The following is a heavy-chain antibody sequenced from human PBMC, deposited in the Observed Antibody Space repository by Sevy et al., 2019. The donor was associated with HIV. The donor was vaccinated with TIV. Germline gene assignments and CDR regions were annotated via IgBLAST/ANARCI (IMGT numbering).Heavy chain of an antibody. CDR2: ISGYNGNT. Sequence: ASVKVSCKASGYTLTSHGISWVRQAPGQGLEWMGWISGYNGNTNYAQKLQGRDTLTRDTSTNTAYMELRSLRSDDTAIYYCARDPNGYYYDTSGYFDYWGQGTLVTVSS. CDR1: GYTLTSHG. CDR3: ARDPNGYYYDTSGYFDY. J-gene: IGHJ4*02. V-gene: IGHV1-18*01. D-gene: IGHD3-22*01.